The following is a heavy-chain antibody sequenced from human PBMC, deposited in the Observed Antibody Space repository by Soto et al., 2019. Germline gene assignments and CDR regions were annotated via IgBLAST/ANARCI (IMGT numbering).Heavy chain of an antibody. CDR3: AKLTAA. CDR1: GFTFSAYI. D-gene: IGHD6-13*01. J-gene: IGHJ4*02. V-gene: IGHV3-23*01. Sequence: EVEVLESGGGLVQPWGSLRLSCAASGFTFSAYIMSWVRQAPGKGLEWVSSITSSGGGTYYADSVKGRFTVSRDNSKNTVYLQMNSLRDEDTAVYYCAKLTAAWGQRTLVTVSS. CDR2: ITSSGGGT.